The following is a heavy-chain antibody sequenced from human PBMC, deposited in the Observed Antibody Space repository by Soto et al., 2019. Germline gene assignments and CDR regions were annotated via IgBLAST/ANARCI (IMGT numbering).Heavy chain of an antibody. CDR3: AKEPSEEVPAARYWFDP. V-gene: IGHV3-23*01. Sequence: EVQLLESGGGLVQPGGSLRLSCAASGFTFSSYAMSWVRQAPGKGLEWVSAISGSGGSTYYEDSWKGRFTISSDNSKNTLYLQMNSLRAEDMAVYYCAKEPSEEVPAARYWFDPWGQGTLITVSS. J-gene: IGHJ5*02. D-gene: IGHD2-2*01. CDR2: ISGSGGST. CDR1: GFTFSSYA.